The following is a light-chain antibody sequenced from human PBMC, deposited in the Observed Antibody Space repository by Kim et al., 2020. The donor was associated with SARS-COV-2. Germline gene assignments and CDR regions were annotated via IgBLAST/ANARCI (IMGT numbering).Light chain of an antibody. V-gene: IGLV3-19*01. Sequence: SSELTQDPAVSVALGQTVRITCQGDSLRSYYATWYQQKPRQAPVLVMYGRNSRPSGVPDRFSGSTSGNTASLTISGAQAEDEADFYCQSRASGGNVVFGGGTQLTVL. J-gene: IGLJ2*01. CDR1: SLRSYY. CDR3: QSRASGGNVV. CDR2: GRN.